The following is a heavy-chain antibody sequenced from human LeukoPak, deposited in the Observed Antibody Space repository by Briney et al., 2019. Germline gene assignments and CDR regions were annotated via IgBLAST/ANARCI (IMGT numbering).Heavy chain of an antibody. V-gene: IGHV3-74*01. Sequence: PGGSLRLSCAASGFTFSSYWMHWVRQAPGKGLVWVSRINSDGSSTSYADSVKGRFTISRDNAKNTLYLQMNSLRAEDTAVYYCARLYSSGWHKQWYDYWGQGTLVTVSS. CDR3: ARLYSSGWHKQWYDY. CDR1: GFTFSSYW. CDR2: INSDGSST. D-gene: IGHD6-19*01. J-gene: IGHJ4*02.